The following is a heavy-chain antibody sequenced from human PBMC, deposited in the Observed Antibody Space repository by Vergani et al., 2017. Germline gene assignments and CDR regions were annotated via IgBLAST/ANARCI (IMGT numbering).Heavy chain of an antibody. CDR3: ARGPYYDILTGHSPDYYYYMDV. CDR1: GFTFSSYA. D-gene: IGHD3-9*01. CDR2: ISYDGSNK. Sequence: QVQLVEPGGDVVQPGRSLRLSCAASGFTFSSYAMHLVRPAPGKGLEWVAVISYDGSNKYYADSVKGRFTISRDNSKNTLYLQMNSLRAEDTAVYYCARGPYYDILTGHSPDYYYYMDVWGKGP. J-gene: IGHJ6*03. V-gene: IGHV3-30*04.